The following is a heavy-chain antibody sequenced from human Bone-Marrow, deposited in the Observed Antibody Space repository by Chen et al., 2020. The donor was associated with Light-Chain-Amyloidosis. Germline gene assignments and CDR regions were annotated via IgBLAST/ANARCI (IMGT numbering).Heavy chain of an antibody. J-gene: IGHJ3*02. CDR1: GCAFRGYW. V-gene: IGHV3-7*01. D-gene: IGHD3-10*01. Sequence: EGQLGQSGGGLVQPGGSLRRSCEASGCAFRGYWMSWVRQAPGKGLEWVANIKQSGSDKDYLESVKGRFTISRDNGKNSLYLQMNNLRAEDTAVYYCARVGDGSNRSEALEIWGQGTMVTVSS. CDR3: ARVGDGSNRSEALEI. CDR2: IKQSGSDK.